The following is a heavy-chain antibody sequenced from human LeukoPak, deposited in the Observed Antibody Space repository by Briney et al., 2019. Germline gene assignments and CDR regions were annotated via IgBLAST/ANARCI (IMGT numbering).Heavy chain of an antibody. CDR2: IYHSGST. CDR1: GYSISSGYY. CDR3: ARVTYYDFWSGYHTFDY. D-gene: IGHD3-3*01. J-gene: IGHJ4*02. Sequence: SETLSLTCAVSGYSISSGYYWGLIRQPPGKGLEGSGRIYHSGSTYYNPSLKSRVTISVDTSKNQFSLKLSSVTAADTAVYYCARVTYYDFWSGYHTFDYWGQGTLVTVSS. V-gene: IGHV4-38-2*01.